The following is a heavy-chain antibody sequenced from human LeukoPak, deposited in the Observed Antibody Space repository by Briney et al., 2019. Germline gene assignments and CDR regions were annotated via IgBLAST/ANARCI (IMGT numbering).Heavy chain of an antibody. Sequence: SVKVSCKASGFTFTSSAVQWVRQARGQRLEWIGWIVVGSGNTNYAQKFQERVTITRDMSTSTAYMELSSLRSEDTAVYYCAAGLTATYIYYYYMDVWGKGTTVTVSS. J-gene: IGHJ6*03. CDR2: IVVGSGNT. D-gene: IGHD5-18*01. CDR1: GFTFTSSA. CDR3: AAGLTATYIYYYYMDV. V-gene: IGHV1-58*01.